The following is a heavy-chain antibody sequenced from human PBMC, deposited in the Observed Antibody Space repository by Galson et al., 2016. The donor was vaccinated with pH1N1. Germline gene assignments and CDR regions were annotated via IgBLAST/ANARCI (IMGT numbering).Heavy chain of an antibody. V-gene: IGHV5-51*03. D-gene: IGHD1-26*01. J-gene: IGHJ6*02. Sequence: QSGAEVKKPGESLRISCEGSGYTFSKFWIAWVRQMPGKGLEWMGNIYPGDSDTKYSPSFEGQVTFSADKSISTAFLQWSSLKASDTAIYFCARPSAEYDMDVWGQGTKVIVSS. CDR3: ARPSAEYDMDV. CDR1: GYTFSKFW. CDR2: IYPGDSDT.